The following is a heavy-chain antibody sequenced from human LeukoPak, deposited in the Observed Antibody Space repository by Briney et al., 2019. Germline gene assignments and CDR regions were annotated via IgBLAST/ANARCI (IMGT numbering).Heavy chain of an antibody. CDR3: ARGDGSGRGTYGFDH. V-gene: IGHV1-2*02. D-gene: IGHD3-10*01. J-gene: IGHJ4*02. Sequence: ASVKVSCKASGYTFTGYYMHWVRQAPGQGLEWMGWINPNSGGTNYAQNFQGRVTMTRDTSISTAYMELSRLISDDTAVYYCARGDGSGRGTYGFDHWGQGTLVTVSS. CDR1: GYTFTGYY. CDR2: INPNSGGT.